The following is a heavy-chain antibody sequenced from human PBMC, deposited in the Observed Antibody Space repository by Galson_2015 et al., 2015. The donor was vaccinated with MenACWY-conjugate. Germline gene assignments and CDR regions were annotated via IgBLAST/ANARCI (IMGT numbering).Heavy chain of an antibody. CDR2: ISPIDSKT. V-gene: IGHV5-51*01. Sequence: QSGAEVTKPGESLPISCKGSGYNFITYWIGWVRQMPGKGLEWVGLISPIDSKTRYSPAFEGHVTISADNSITTAYLQWNSLQASDTAMYFCARHPPGGRCMDVWGQGTTVTVSS. CDR3: ARHPPGGRCMDV. CDR1: GYNFITYW. D-gene: IGHD1-26*01. J-gene: IGHJ6*02.